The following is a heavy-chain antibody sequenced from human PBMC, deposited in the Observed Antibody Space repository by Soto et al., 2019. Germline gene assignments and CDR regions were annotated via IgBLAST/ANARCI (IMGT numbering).Heavy chain of an antibody. CDR2: IIPIFGTA. J-gene: IGHJ5*02. CDR3: AREPINHSMVRGVSNHNWFDP. V-gene: IGHV1-69*13. Sequence: GASGKVSCKASGGTFSRYAISWVRQAPGQGLEWMGGIIPIFGTANYAQKFQGRVTITADDSTSTAYMELSSLRSEDTAVYYCAREPINHSMVRGVSNHNWFDPWGQGTLVTVSS. CDR1: GGTFSRYA. D-gene: IGHD3-10*01.